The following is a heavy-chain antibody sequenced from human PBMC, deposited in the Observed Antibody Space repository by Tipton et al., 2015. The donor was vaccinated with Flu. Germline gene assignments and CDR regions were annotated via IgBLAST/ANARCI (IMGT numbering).Heavy chain of an antibody. CDR1: GYTFTGYY. J-gene: IGHJ4*02. D-gene: IGHD2-2*01. Sequence: QLVQSGAEVKKPGASVKVSCKASGYTFTGYYMHWVRQAPGQGLEWMGWINPNSGGTNYAQKFQGRVTMTRDTSISTAYMELSRLRSDDTAVYYCARGAHLVVVPAAKTYWGQGTLVTVSS. V-gene: IGHV1-2*02. CDR3: ARGAHLVVVPAAKTY. CDR2: INPNSGGT.